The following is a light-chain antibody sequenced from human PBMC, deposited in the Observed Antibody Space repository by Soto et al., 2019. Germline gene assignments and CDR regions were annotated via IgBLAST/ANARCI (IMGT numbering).Light chain of an antibody. Sequence: EIFVTQSPAILSVSPGESVTLSRRASQSVISNLAWYQQKLGQAPRLLIYGASTRASGIPARFSGSGSGTEFFLTISSLQSEDFAVYYCQYYNNWLGAFGGGTKVEIK. CDR3: QYYNNWLGA. CDR2: GAS. CDR1: QSVISN. V-gene: IGKV3-15*01. J-gene: IGKJ4*01.